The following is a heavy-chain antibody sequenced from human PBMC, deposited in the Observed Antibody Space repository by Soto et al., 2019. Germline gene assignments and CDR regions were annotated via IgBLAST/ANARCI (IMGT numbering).Heavy chain of an antibody. CDR3: ATRYSSSSGYWYFDL. D-gene: IGHD6-6*01. V-gene: IGHV4-39*01. J-gene: IGHJ2*01. CDR1: GGSISSSSYY. CDR2: IYYSGST. Sequence: QLQLQESGPGLVKPSETLSLTCTVSGGSISSSSYYWGWIRQPPGKGLEWIGSIYYSGSTYYNPSLRSRVTISVDTSKHQFSLKLSSVTAADTAVYYCATRYSSSSGYWYFDLWGHGTLVTVSS.